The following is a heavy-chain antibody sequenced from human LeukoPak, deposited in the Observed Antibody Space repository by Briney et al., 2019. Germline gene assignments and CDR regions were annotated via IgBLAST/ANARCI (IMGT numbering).Heavy chain of an antibody. V-gene: IGHV4-61*02. J-gene: IGHJ4*02. CDR3: ARVSGGYSYGYGDH. CDR1: GGSISSGSYY. CDR2: IYTSGST. D-gene: IGHD5-18*01. Sequence: SETLSLTCTVSGGSISSGSYYWSWIQQPAGKGLEWIGRIYTSGSTNYNPSLKSRVTISVDTSKNQFSLKLSSVTAADTAVYYCARVSGGYSYGYGDHWGQGTLVTVSS.